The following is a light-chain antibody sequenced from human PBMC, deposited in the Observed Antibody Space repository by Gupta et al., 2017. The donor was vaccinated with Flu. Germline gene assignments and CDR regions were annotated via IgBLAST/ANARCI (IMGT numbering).Light chain of an antibody. CDR3: GSGADGRYV. Sequence: SATTTWTGASGESGGYNYGSWDQHHPGNGHIIVIYEGRRRTAGVPDRCSASKSGGTAPRTVAGRQAEDEDDYYCGSGADGRYVFGAGTKVTVL. CDR2: EGR. J-gene: IGLJ1*01. V-gene: IGLV2-8*01. CDR1: SGESGGYNY.